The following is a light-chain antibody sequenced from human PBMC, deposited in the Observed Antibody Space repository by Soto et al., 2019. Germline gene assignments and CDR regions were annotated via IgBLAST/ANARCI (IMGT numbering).Light chain of an antibody. CDR1: QSVSSSY. J-gene: IGKJ2*01. CDR2: GAS. Sequence: EIVLTQSPGTLSLSPGERATLSCRASQSVSSSYLAWYQQKPGQAPRLLIYGASSRATGIPDRFSGSGSGTDFTLTISRLEPGDCAVYYCQQYGSSPYTFGQGTKLEIK. CDR3: QQYGSSPYT. V-gene: IGKV3-20*01.